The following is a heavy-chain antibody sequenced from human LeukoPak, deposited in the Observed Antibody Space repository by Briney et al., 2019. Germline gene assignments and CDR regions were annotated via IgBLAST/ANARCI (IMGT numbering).Heavy chain of an antibody. D-gene: IGHD1-1*01. CDR3: ARHSLPGTKPFDY. CDR2: INPSGGST. Sequence: SVPVSCKASGYTFINYYIHWVRQPPGQGLEWMGIINPSGGSTTYAQKFQGIVSMTRDTSTSTVYMELSSLESDDTALYYCARHSLPGTKPFDYWGQGTLVTVSS. CDR1: GYTFINYY. V-gene: IGHV1-46*01. J-gene: IGHJ4*02.